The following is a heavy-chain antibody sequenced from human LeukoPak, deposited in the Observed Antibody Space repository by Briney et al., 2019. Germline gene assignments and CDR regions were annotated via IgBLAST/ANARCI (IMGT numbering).Heavy chain of an antibody. CDR2: ISAYNGNT. CDR1: GYTFTGYY. J-gene: IGHJ5*02. CDR3: ARVQYGSSYSGSWDWFDP. V-gene: IGHV1-18*04. Sequence: GASVKVSCKASGYTFTGYYMHWVRQAPGQGLEWMGWISAYNGNTNYAQKLQGRVTMTTDTSTSTAYMELRSLRSDDTAVYYCARVQYGSSYSGSWDWFDPWGQGTLVTVSS. D-gene: IGHD1-26*01.